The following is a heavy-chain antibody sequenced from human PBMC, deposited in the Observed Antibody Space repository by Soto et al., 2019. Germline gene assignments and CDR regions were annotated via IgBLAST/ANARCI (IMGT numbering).Heavy chain of an antibody. Sequence: EVQLLESGGGLEQPGGSLRLSCVASGFTFSSYAMNWVRQAPGKGLEWVSGTSGSGGSTYYADSVQGRFTISRDNSKNTLYLQMNGLRAEDTAVYYCAKSRHDFSSASDYWGQGTLVTVSS. D-gene: IGHD3-3*01. J-gene: IGHJ4*02. CDR1: GFTFSSYA. V-gene: IGHV3-23*01. CDR3: AKSRHDFSSASDY. CDR2: TSGSGGST.